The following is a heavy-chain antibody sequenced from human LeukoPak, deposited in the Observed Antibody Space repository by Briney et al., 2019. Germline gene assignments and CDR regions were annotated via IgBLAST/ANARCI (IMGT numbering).Heavy chain of an antibody. D-gene: IGHD6-13*01. CDR2: TYYRSKWYN. J-gene: IGHJ5*02. V-gene: IGHV6-1*01. CDR1: GDSVSSNSAA. CDR3: ARDGYSSSWYPVDPNWFDP. Sequence: SQTLSLTCAISGDSVSSNSAAWNWLRQSPSRGLEWLGSTYYRSKWYNDYAVSVKSRITINPDTYKNQFSLQLNSVTPEDTAVYYCARDGYSSSWYPVDPNWFDPWGQGTLVTVSS.